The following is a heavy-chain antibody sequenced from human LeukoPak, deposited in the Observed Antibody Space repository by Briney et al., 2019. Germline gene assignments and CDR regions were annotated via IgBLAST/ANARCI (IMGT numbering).Heavy chain of an antibody. D-gene: IGHD5-12*01. CDR3: ARDGSGYDLVGVWY. V-gene: IGHV3-66*01. J-gene: IGHJ4*02. CDR1: GFTVSSNY. CDR2: IYSGGST. Sequence: GGSLRLSCAASGFTVSSNYMSWVRQAPGKGLEWVSVIYSGGSTYYADSVKGRFTISRDNAKNSLYLQMNSLRAEDTAVYYCARDGSGYDLVGVWYWGQGTLVTVSS.